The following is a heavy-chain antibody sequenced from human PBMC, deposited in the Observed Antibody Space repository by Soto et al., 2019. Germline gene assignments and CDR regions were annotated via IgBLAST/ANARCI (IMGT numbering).Heavy chain of an antibody. CDR2: ISYDGSNK. D-gene: IGHD3-22*01. CDR3: ARDWAEIRNYYDSSGYYWAGMGAFDI. CDR1: VFTFSSYA. Sequence: VGSLRLSCASSVFTFSSYAMHWVRHSPGKWLEWVAVISYDGSNKYYADSVKGRFTISRDNSKNTLYLQMNSLRAEDTAVYYCARDWAEIRNYYDSSGYYWAGMGAFDIWGQGTMVTVSS. J-gene: IGHJ3*02. V-gene: IGHV3-30-3*01.